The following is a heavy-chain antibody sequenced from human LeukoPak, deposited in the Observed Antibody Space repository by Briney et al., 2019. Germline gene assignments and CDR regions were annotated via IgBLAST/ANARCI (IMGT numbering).Heavy chain of an antibody. CDR2: IYHSGST. CDR1: GGSISSYY. J-gene: IGHJ4*02. CDR3: ARARPYGDYPFDY. V-gene: IGHV4-59*12. D-gene: IGHD4-17*01. Sequence: SETLSLTCTASGGSISSYYWSWIRQPPGKGLEWIGYIYHSGSTYYNPSLKSRVTISVDRSKNQFSLKLSSVTAADTAVYYCARARPYGDYPFDYWGQGTLVTVSS.